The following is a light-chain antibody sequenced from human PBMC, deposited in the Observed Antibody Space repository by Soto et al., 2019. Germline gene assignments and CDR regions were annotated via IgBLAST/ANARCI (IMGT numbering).Light chain of an antibody. CDR1: QSVSHF. J-gene: IGKJ4*01. V-gene: IGKV3-11*01. CDR2: DAS. Sequence: EVVLTQSPATLSLPPGERATLSCRASQSVSHFLAWYQHKPGQAPRLLIFDASNMATGIPARFSGSGSGTDFTLTISSLEPEDFAVYYCQQLANWPPLTFGGGTTVEIK. CDR3: QQLANWPPLT.